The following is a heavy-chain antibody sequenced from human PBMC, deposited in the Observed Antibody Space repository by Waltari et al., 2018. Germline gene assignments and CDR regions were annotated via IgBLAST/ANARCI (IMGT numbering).Heavy chain of an antibody. CDR3: ARDPATKWGVFYFDH. V-gene: IGHV3-30*10. CDR2: TSYDGTNN. J-gene: IGHJ4*02. D-gene: IGHD7-27*01. Sequence: QVQLVESGGGVVQPGKSLRLSCAASGFTFSSFAMHWVRQAPGKGLGGVAITSYDGTNNYYTDSVKGRFNISRDNSKNTLYLQINALRHEDTAVYFCARDPATKWGVFYFDHWGQGTLVTVSS. CDR1: GFTFSSFA.